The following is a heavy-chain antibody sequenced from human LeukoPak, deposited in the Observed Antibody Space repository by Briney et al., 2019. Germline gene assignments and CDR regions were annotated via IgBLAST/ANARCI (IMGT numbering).Heavy chain of an antibody. CDR3: ARSSLGDYVPPGAFDI. CDR2: IYYSGST. V-gene: IGHV4-34*01. Sequence: KPSETLSLTCAVYGGSFSGYYWSWIRQPPGKGLEWIGSIYYSGSTYYNPSLKSRVTISVDTSKNQFSLKLSSVTAADTAVYYCARSSLGDYVPPGAFDIWGQGTMVTVPS. CDR1: GGSFSGYY. J-gene: IGHJ3*02. D-gene: IGHD3-16*01.